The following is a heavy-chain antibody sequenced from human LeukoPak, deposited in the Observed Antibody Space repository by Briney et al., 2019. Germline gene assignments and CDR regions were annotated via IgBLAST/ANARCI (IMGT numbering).Heavy chain of an antibody. J-gene: IGHJ4*02. Sequence: GGSLRLSCAASGFTFSNYWMYWVRQAPGEGLVWVSHINTDGTYTTSADSVKGRFTISRDNAKNTLYLQMNSLKAEDTAVYFCVRDGPFYFDYWGQGTLVTVSS. CDR2: INTDGTYT. D-gene: IGHD3/OR15-3a*01. CDR1: GFTFSNYW. CDR3: VRDGPFYFDY. V-gene: IGHV3-74*01.